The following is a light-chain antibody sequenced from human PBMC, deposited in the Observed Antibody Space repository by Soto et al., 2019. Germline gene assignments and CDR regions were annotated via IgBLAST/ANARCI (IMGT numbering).Light chain of an antibody. J-gene: IGKJ2*01. CDR1: QSLVYSDGNAY. CDR2: KVS. V-gene: IGKV2-30*01. Sequence: DVVMTQSPLSLPVTLGQPASISCRSSQSLVYSDGNAYLNWFHQRPGQSPRRLIYKVSYRDSGVPERFSGSGSGTDFTLKISRVEAEDVGVYYCMQGTHWPPYTVGQGTKLEIK. CDR3: MQGTHWPPYT.